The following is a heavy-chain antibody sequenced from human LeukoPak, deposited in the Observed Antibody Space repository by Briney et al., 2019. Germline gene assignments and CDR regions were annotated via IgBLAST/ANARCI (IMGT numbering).Heavy chain of an antibody. CDR3: ARLSSHYGDYKVDP. J-gene: IGHJ5*02. CDR1: GYPFNNYD. V-gene: IGHV1-8*01. Sequence: ASVKVSCKASGYPFNNYDINWVRQATGQGLEWMGWMNPHSGKTGYAQNFQGRVTMTRDTSISTAYMELSSLRSEDTAVYYCARLSSHYGDYKVDPWGQGTLVTVFS. CDR2: MNPHSGKT. D-gene: IGHD4-17*01.